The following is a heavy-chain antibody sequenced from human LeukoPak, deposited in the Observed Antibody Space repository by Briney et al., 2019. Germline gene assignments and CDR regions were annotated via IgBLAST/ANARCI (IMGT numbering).Heavy chain of an antibody. Sequence: GASVKVSCKTSGYTFTSHIISWVRQAPGQGLEWMGWISAYNGNTKYTQKLQGRVTMTTDTSTSTAFMELRSLRSDDTAVYYCARDIYGGNSPHFDYWGQGTLVTVSS. CDR2: ISAYNGNT. V-gene: IGHV1-18*01. CDR1: GYTFTSHI. D-gene: IGHD4-23*01. CDR3: ARDIYGGNSPHFDY. J-gene: IGHJ4*02.